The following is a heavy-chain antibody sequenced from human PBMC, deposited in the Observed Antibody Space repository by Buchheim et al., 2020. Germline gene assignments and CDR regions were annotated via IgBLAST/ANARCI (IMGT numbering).Heavy chain of an antibody. CDR2: ISGSGGST. CDR3: AKVAYDFWSGYYRPTYYYGMDV. CDR1: GFTFSSYA. V-gene: IGHV3-23*04. D-gene: IGHD3-3*01. J-gene: IGHJ6*02. Sequence: EVQLVESGGGLVQPGGSLRLSCAASGFTFSSYAMSWVRQAPGKGLEWVSAISGSGGSTYYADSVKGRFTISRDNSKNTLYLQMNSLRAEDTAVYYCAKVAYDFWSGYYRPTYYYGMDVWGQGTT.